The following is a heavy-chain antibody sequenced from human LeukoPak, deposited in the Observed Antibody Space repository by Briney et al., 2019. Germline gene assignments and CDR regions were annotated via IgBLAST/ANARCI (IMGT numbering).Heavy chain of an antibody. CDR2: ISWNSGSI. V-gene: IGHV3-9*01. D-gene: IGHD3-22*01. CDR3: AKNQGDYYDSSGYPTYFDY. J-gene: IGHJ4*02. CDR1: GFTFDDYA. Sequence: PGGSLRLSCAASGFTFDDYAMHWVRQAPGKGLEWVSGISWNSGSIGYADSVKGRFTISRDNAKNSLYLQMNSLRAEDTALYYCAKNQGDYYDSSGYPTYFDYWGQGTLVTVSS.